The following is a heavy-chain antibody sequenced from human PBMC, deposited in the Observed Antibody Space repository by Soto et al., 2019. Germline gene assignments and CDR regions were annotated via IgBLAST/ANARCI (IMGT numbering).Heavy chain of an antibody. Sequence: PGGSLRLSCAASGFTFSSYGMHWVRQAPGKGLEWVAVISYDGSNKYYADSVKGRFTISRDNSKNTLYLQMNSLRAEDTAVYYCAKDLIAVRPYYYYGMDVWGQGTTVTVSS. CDR3: AKDLIAVRPYYYYGMDV. CDR2: ISYDGSNK. J-gene: IGHJ6*02. V-gene: IGHV3-30*18. CDR1: GFTFSSYG. D-gene: IGHD6-6*01.